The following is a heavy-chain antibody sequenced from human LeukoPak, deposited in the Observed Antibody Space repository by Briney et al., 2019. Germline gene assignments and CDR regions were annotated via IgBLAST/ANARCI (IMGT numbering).Heavy chain of an antibody. CDR3: AREPTGVVGATGRFDP. Sequence: SVKVSCKASGYTFSSHGISWVRQAPGQGLEWMGGIIPIFGTANYAQKFQGRVTITADESTSTAYMELSSLRSEDTAVYYCAREPTGVVGATGRFDPWGQGTLVTVSS. CDR1: GYTFSSHG. D-gene: IGHD1-26*01. V-gene: IGHV1-69*13. J-gene: IGHJ5*02. CDR2: IIPIFGTA.